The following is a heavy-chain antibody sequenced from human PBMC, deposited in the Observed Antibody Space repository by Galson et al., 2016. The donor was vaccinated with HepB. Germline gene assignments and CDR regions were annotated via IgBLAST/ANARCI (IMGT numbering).Heavy chain of an antibody. CDR3: AKDRRYFGSGLDY. CDR1: GGTFDTYT. D-gene: IGHD3-10*01. CDR2: ISSGGGVT. Sequence: SLRLSCAASGGTFDTYTMSWVRQTPGKGLEWVSSISSGGGVTFYGDSVKGRFTISRDNSKNTLYLQMHSLRAEDTALYYCAKDRRYFGSGLDYWGQGTLVTVSS. J-gene: IGHJ4*02. V-gene: IGHV3-23*01.